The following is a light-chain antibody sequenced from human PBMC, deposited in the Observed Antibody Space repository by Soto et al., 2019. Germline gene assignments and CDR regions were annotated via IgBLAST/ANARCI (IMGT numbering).Light chain of an antibody. CDR2: DVS. CDR3: SSYTSSRGV. CDR1: SSDDGGYNY. V-gene: IGLV2-14*01. J-gene: IGLJ1*01. Sequence: QSALTQPASVSGSPGQSITISCTGTSSDDGGYNYVSWYQQHPGKAPKLMIYDVSNRPSGVSNRFSGSKSGNTASLTISGLQAEDEADYYCSSYTSSRGVFGTGTKLTVL.